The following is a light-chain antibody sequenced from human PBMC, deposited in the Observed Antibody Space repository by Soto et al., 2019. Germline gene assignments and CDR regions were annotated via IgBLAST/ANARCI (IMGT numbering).Light chain of an antibody. CDR1: SSDVGGYNY. J-gene: IGLJ1*01. CDR3: SSYTSSSTPV. CDR2: DVS. V-gene: IGLV2-14*01. Sequence: QSVLTQPASVSGSPGQSITISCAGTSSDVGGYNYVSWYQQHPGKAPKLVIYDVSNRPSGVSNRFSGSKSGNTASLTISGLQAKDEADYYCSSYTSSSTPVFGTGTKVTVL.